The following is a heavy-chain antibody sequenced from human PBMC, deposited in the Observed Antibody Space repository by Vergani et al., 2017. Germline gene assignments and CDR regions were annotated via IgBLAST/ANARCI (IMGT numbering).Heavy chain of an antibody. Sequence: QVQLVESGGGVVQPGGSMRLSCSASGLTLSSYGVHWVGQAPGRGLESVTFTRPNEDGAFYSASVRGRFTVSRDNSQTTVFLQMNSLRADDSAVYYCTKAGQYDSDNFHDSWGQGALVTVAS. D-gene: IGHD3-22*01. V-gene: IGHV3-30*02. CDR1: GLTLSSYG. J-gene: IGHJ1*01. CDR3: TKAGQYDSDNFHDS. CDR2: TRPNEDGA.